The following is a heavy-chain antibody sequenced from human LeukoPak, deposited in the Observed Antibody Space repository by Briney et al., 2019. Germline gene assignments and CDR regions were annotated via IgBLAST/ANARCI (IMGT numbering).Heavy chain of an antibody. CDR2: IKSKTDGGTT. Sequence: PGGSLRLSCAASGFTFSNAWMSWVRQAPGKGLEWVGRIKSKTDGGTTDHAAPVKGRFTISRDDSNNTLYLQMNSLKTEDTAVYYCTTLWDCSGGSCYVDYWGQGTLVTVSS. CDR1: GFTFSNAW. V-gene: IGHV3-15*01. D-gene: IGHD2-15*01. J-gene: IGHJ4*02. CDR3: TTLWDCSGGSCYVDY.